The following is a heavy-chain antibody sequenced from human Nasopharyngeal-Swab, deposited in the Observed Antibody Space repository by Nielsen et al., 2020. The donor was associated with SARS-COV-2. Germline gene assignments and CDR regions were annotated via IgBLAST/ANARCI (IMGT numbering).Heavy chain of an antibody. J-gene: IGHJ5*02. CDR3: AREPGGIVAPGRHFDP. Sequence: ASVKVSCKASGFTFNQYYMHWVRQAPGQGLEWMGVITPSGGATNYARKFQGRVTMTRDPSTSTVYLDLSSLKSEDTAVYFCAREPGGIVAPGRHFDPWGQGTLVTGLL. CDR2: ITPSGGAT. CDR1: GFTFNQYY. D-gene: IGHD6-13*01. V-gene: IGHV1-46*02.